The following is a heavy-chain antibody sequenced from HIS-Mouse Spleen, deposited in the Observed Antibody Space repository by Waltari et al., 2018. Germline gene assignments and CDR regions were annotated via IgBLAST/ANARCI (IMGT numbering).Heavy chain of an antibody. V-gene: IGHV4-39*01. CDR1: VCSTISSSYD. CDR3: ARHEGQKLVTSLFDY. CDR2: IYYSGST. D-gene: IGHD6-13*01. Sequence: QLQLQESGPGLVKPSASLSLTCTVAVCSTISSSYDWGWIRHPPGKGLEWIGGIYYSGSTYYNPSLKSRVTISVDTSKNQFSLKLSSVTAADTAVYYCARHEGQKLVTSLFDYWGQGTLVTVSS. J-gene: IGHJ4*02.